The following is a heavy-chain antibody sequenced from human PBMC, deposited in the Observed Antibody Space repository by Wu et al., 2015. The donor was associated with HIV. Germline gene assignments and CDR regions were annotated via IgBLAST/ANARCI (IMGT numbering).Heavy chain of an antibody. J-gene: IGHJ4*02. CDR1: GYTFTNYY. Sequence: QVQLVQSGAEVKKPGASVKVSCKASGYTFTNYYVHWLRQAPGQGLEWMGVIKPSSGSTSHEQKFHGRIIMSRDTSTSTVYMELSSLRSEDTAVYYCTRPSVFGSRSIGAGGSLDYWGRGDPGHRLL. D-gene: IGHD3-16*01. CDR3: TRPSVFGSRSIGAGGSLDY. V-gene: IGHV1-46*03. CDR2: IKPSSGST.